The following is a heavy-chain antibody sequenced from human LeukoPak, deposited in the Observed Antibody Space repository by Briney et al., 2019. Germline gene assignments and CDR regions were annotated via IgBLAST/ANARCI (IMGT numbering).Heavy chain of an antibody. J-gene: IGHJ4*02. CDR2: IYSGGST. Sequence: GGSLRLSCAASGFTVSSNYMSWVRQAPGKGLEWVSVIYSGGSTYYADSVKGRFTISRDNSKNTLYLQMNSLRAEDTAVYYCAREAITIFGVDSFDYWGQGTLVTVSS. D-gene: IGHD3-3*01. CDR1: GFTVSSNY. V-gene: IGHV3-66*01. CDR3: AREAITIFGVDSFDY.